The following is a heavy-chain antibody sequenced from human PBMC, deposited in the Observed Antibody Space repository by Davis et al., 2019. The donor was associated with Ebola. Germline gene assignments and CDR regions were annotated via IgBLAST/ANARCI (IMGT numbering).Heavy chain of an antibody. Sequence: PGGSLRLSCAASGFTFSSYSMNWVRQAPGKGLEWVSSISSSSSYIYYADSVKGRFTISRDNAKNSLYLQMNSLRAEDTAVYYCARAMIVGDWGMDVWGQGTTVTVSS. CDR3: ARAMIVGDWGMDV. V-gene: IGHV3-21*01. D-gene: IGHD3-22*01. CDR2: ISSSSSYI. J-gene: IGHJ6*02. CDR1: GFTFSSYS.